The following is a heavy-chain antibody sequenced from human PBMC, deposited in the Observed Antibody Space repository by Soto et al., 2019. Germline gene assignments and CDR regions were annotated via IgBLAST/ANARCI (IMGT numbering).Heavy chain of an antibody. J-gene: IGHJ4*02. CDR3: ARDRYYESSDSYFDY. Sequence: ASVKVSCKASGYTFTSYGISWVRQAPGQGLEWMGWISAYNGNTNYAQKLQGRVTMTTDTSTSTAYMELRSLRSDDTAVYYCARDRYYESSDSYFDYWGQGALVTVSS. CDR1: GYTFTSYG. D-gene: IGHD3-22*01. V-gene: IGHV1-18*01. CDR2: ISAYNGNT.